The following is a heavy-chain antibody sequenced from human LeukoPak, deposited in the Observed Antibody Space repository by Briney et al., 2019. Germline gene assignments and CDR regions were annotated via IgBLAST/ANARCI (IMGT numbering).Heavy chain of an antibody. CDR2: INPNSGGT. J-gene: IGHJ4*02. Sequence: ASVKVSCKASGGTFSSYAISWVRQAPGQGLEWMGRINPNSGGTNYAQKFQGRVTMTRDTSISTAYMELSRLRSDDTAVYYCARVEVTYSSRNGDYWGQGTLVTVSS. V-gene: IGHV1-2*06. CDR1: GGTFSSYA. CDR3: ARVEVTYSSRNGDY. D-gene: IGHD6-13*01.